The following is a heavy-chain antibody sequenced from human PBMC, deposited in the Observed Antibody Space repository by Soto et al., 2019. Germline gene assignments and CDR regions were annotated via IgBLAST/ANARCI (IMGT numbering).Heavy chain of an antibody. CDR2: IYYSGST. V-gene: IGHV4-39*01. CDR3: ARQIGYCSGGSCYAEKYFDY. Sequence: SETLSLTCTVSGGSISSSSYYWGWIRQPPGKGLEWIGSIYYSGSTYYNPSLKSRVTISVDTSKNQFSLKLSSVTAADTAVYYCARQIGYCSGGSCYAEKYFDYWGQGTLVTVSS. D-gene: IGHD2-15*01. CDR1: GGSISSSSYY. J-gene: IGHJ4*02.